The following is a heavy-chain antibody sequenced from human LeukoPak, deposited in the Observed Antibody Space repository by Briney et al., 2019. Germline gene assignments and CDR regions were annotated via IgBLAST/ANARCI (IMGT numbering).Heavy chain of an antibody. V-gene: IGHV3-15*04. CDR1: GFSLSDAW. D-gene: IGHD3-10*01. J-gene: IGHJ4*02. Sequence: PGGSLRLSCAASGFSLSDAWMSWVRQIRGKGLEWVGRTESKTDGGTTDYAAPVKGRFTISRDDSTNTLYLQMNSLKSEDTAVYYCTTYGSGRKFDYWGQGILVTVSS. CDR3: TTYGSGRKFDY. CDR2: TESKTDGGTT.